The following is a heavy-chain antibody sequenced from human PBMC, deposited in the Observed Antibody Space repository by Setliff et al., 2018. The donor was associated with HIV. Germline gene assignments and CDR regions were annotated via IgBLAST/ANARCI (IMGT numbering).Heavy chain of an antibody. CDR3: ARAQTKQQLVRLTVSVIGDWFDP. CDR2: IIPILGIA. J-gene: IGHJ5*02. Sequence: SVKVSCKASGYTFTGYYMHWVRQAPGQGLEWMGGIIPILGIANYAQKFQGRVTITADESTSTAYMELSSLRSEDTAVYYCARAQTKQQLVRLTVSVIGDWFDPWGQGTLVTVSS. D-gene: IGHD6-13*01. V-gene: IGHV1-69*10. CDR1: GYTFTGYY.